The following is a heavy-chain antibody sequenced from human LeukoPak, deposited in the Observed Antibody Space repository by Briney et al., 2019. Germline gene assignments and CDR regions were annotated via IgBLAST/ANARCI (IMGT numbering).Heavy chain of an antibody. Sequence: PGGSLRLSCAASGFTFSSYGMHWVRQAPGKGLEWVAFIRYDGSNKYYADSVKGRFTISRDNSKNTLYLQMNSLRAEDTAVYYCAKELQYFDWLSPFDYWGQGTLVTVSS. CDR2: IRYDGSNK. J-gene: IGHJ4*02. CDR3: AKELQYFDWLSPFDY. CDR1: GFTFSSYG. V-gene: IGHV3-30*02. D-gene: IGHD3-9*01.